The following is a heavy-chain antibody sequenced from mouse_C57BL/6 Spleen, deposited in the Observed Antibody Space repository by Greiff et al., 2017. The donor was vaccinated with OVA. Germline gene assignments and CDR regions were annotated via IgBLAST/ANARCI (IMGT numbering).Heavy chain of an antibody. Sequence: VQLQESGPELVKPGASVKISCKASGYSFTSYYIHWVKQRPGQGLEWIGWIYPGSGNTKYNEKFKGKATLTAATSSSTASMQLCILTSEDSAVYYCARDYGNSYYFDYWGQGTTLTVSS. D-gene: IGHD2-1*01. CDR2: IYPGSGNT. CDR3: ARDYGNSYYFDY. CDR1: GYSFTSYY. J-gene: IGHJ2*01. V-gene: IGHV1-66*01.